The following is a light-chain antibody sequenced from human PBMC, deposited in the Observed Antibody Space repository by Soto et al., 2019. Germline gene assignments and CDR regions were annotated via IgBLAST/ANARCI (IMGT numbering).Light chain of an antibody. CDR2: DAS. J-gene: IGKJ5*01. Sequence: EVVITQSPATWSVSRGGRAWLGCRASESVSRNLAWYQQKTGQAPRLLIYDASTRATGIPARFSGGGSGTEFTLTISSLQSEDYAVFYCQQYKNWSPLTFGRGTRLDI. V-gene: IGKV3-15*01. CDR1: ESVSRN. CDR3: QQYKNWSPLT.